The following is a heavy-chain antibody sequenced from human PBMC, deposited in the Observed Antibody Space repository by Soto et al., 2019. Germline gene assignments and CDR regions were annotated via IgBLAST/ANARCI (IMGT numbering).Heavy chain of an antibody. D-gene: IGHD6-19*01. J-gene: IGHJ4*02. Sequence: GGSLRLSCAASGFTFSSYGMHWVRQAPGKGLEWVAVISYDGSNKYYADSVKGRFTISRDNSKNTLYLQMNSLRAEDTAVYYCAKDFNGGQWLSEGGDYWGQGTLVTVSS. V-gene: IGHV3-30*18. CDR2: ISYDGSNK. CDR1: GFTFSSYG. CDR3: AKDFNGGQWLSEGGDY.